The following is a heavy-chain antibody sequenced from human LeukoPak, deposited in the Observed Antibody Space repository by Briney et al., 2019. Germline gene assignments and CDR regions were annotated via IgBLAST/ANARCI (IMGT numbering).Heavy chain of an antibody. V-gene: IGHV5-51*01. CDR3: ARHTRYSSSSRVFDY. D-gene: IGHD6-6*01. J-gene: IGHJ4*02. CDR2: IYPDDSDT. CDR1: GYTFTSYW. Sequence: GESLKISCKGSGYTFTSYWIGWVRQMPGKGLEWMGIIYPDDSDTKYSPSFQGQVTISDDKSINTAYLQWSSLKASDTAIYYCARHTRYSSSSRVFDYWGQGTLVTVSS.